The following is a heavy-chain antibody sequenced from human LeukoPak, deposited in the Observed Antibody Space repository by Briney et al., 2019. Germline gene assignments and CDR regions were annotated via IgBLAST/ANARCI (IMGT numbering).Heavy chain of an antibody. Sequence: GGSLRLSCAASGFTFSSYVVHWVRQAPGEGLEWVAVISYDGSNKYYADSVKGRFTISRDNSKNTLYLQMNSLRAEDTAVYYCAREPSPLPASELDYWGQGTLVTVSS. CDR1: GFTFSSYV. J-gene: IGHJ4*02. CDR3: AREPSPLPASELDY. CDR2: ISYDGSNK. V-gene: IGHV3-30-3*01.